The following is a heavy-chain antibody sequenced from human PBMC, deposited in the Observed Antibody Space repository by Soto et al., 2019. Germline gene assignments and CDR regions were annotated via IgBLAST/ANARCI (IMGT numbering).Heavy chain of an antibody. Sequence: QVQLVESGGGVVQPGRSLRLSCAASGFTFSSYAMHWVRQAPGKGLEWVAVISHDGTNKYYADSVKGRFTISRDNSKNTLDLQMNSLRAEDTAVYYCARENRIQVWSPANFDYWGQGTLVIVSS. CDR1: GFTFSSYA. V-gene: IGHV3-30-3*01. CDR2: ISHDGTNK. CDR3: ARENRIQVWSPANFDY. J-gene: IGHJ4*02. D-gene: IGHD5-18*01.